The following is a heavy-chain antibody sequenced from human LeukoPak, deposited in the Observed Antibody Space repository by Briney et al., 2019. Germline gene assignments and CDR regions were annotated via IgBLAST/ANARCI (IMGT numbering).Heavy chain of an antibody. J-gene: IGHJ4*02. Sequence: GGSLRLSCAASGFTFSSYAMHWVRQAPGKGLEWVAVISYDGSNKYYADSVKGRFTISRDNSKNTLYLQMNSLRAEDTAVYYCAREKDTAMVDYWGQGTLVTVSS. CDR3: AREKDTAMVDY. CDR1: GFTFSSYA. CDR2: ISYDGSNK. D-gene: IGHD5-18*01. V-gene: IGHV3-30-3*01.